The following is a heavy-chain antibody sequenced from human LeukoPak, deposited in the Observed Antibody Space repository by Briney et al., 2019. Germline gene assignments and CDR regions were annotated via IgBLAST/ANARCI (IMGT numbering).Heavy chain of an antibody. J-gene: IGHJ6*02. D-gene: IGHD2-8*01. CDR1: GFPFSSYW. Sequence: GGSLRLSCAASGFPFSSYWMHWVRQGPGRGLVWVSRIIGDGSGTNYADSVKGRFTISRDNAKNTLYLQMNSLRAEDTAVYYCARMVLYYYGMDVWGQGTTVTVSS. CDR2: IIGDGSGT. CDR3: ARMVLYYYGMDV. V-gene: IGHV3-74*01.